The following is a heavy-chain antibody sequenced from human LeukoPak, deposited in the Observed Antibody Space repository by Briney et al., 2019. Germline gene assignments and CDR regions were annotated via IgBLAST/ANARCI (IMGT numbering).Heavy chain of an antibody. J-gene: IGHJ6*03. CDR3: ARVPRYCSGGSCYDYYYMDV. V-gene: IGHV4-59*01. D-gene: IGHD2-15*01. Sequence: SETLSLTCTVSGGSISSYYWSWIRQPPGKGLEWIGYIYYSGSTNYNPSLKSRVTISVDTSKNQFSLKLSSVTAADTAVYYCARVPRYCSGGSCYDYYYMDVWGKGTTVTTSS. CDR2: IYYSGST. CDR1: GGSISSYY.